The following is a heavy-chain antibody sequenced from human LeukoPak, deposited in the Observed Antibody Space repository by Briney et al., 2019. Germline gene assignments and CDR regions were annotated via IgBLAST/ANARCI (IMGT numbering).Heavy chain of an antibody. V-gene: IGHV3-11*06. D-gene: IGHD3-9*01. J-gene: IGHJ4*02. CDR2: ISTTSGFT. CDR3: ARDISRSPRDY. Sequence: GGSLRLPCSASGFIFSDYYMSWIRQAPGKGLEWISYISTTSGFTKYADSVKGRFTISRDNAKNTLYLQMNSLGVDDTAVYYCARDISRSPRDYWGQGTLVTVSS. CDR1: GFIFSDYY.